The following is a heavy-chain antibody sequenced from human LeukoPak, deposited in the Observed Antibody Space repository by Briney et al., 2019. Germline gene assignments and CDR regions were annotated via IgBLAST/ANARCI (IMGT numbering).Heavy chain of an antibody. CDR3: VGYSSSWPFDY. Sequence: ASVKVSCKASGYTFTNFGISWVRQAPGQGLEWMGWINPNSGGTNYAQKFQGRVTMTRDTSISTAYMELSRLRSDDTAVYYCVGYSSSWPFDYWGQGTLVTVSS. J-gene: IGHJ4*02. D-gene: IGHD6-13*01. CDR2: INPNSGGT. CDR1: GYTFTNFG. V-gene: IGHV1-2*02.